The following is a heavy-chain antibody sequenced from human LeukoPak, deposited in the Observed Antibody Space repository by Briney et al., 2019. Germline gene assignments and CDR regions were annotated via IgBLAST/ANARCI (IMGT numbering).Heavy chain of an antibody. CDR1: GDSVSVNSAA. D-gene: IGHD1-14*01. CDR3: ARVFRSGFAS. Sequence: SPTLSLTCAISGDSVSVNSAAGNWIRQSPSRGLGWLGRTYYRSKWYNDYAVSVKSRIIINPDTSKNHFSLQLKSVTPEDTAVYYCARVFRSGFASWGPGTLVTVSS. V-gene: IGHV6-1*01. CDR2: TYYRSKWYN. J-gene: IGHJ4*02.